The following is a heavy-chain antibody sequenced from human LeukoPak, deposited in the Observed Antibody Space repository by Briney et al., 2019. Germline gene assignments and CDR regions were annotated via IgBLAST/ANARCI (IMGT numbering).Heavy chain of an antibody. CDR1: GFTFSSYA. D-gene: IGHD3-10*01. V-gene: IGHV3-23*01. CDR3: AKDGGYGSGSSYFDY. J-gene: IGHJ4*02. CDR2: ITSSGSTT. Sequence: GGSLRLSCAASGFTFSSYAMSWVRQAPGEGLEWVSTITSSGSTTYYADSVKGRFTISRDSSKNTLYLQMNSLRAEDTALYYCAKDGGYGSGSSYFDYWGQGTLVTVSS.